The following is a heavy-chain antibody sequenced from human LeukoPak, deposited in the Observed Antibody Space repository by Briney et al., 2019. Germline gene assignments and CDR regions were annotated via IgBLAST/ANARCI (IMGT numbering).Heavy chain of an antibody. CDR2: MNPNSGNT. Sequence: ASVKVSCKASGYTFTSYDINWVRQATGQGLEWMGWMNPNSGNTGYAQKFQGRVTMTRNTSISTAYMELSSLRSEDTAVYYCARPVSYCSSTSCYHYGMDVWGQGTTVTVSS. D-gene: IGHD2-2*01. CDR3: ARPVSYCSSTSCYHYGMDV. V-gene: IGHV1-8*01. J-gene: IGHJ6*02. CDR1: GYTFTSYD.